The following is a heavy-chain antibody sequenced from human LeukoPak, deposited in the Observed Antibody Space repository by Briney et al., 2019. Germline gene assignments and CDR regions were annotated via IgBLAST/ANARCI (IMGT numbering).Heavy chain of an antibody. Sequence: ASVKVSCKASGYTFTSYGISWVRQAPGQGLEWMGWISAYNGNTNYAQKLQGRVTMTTDTSTSTAYMELSRLRSDDTAVYYCARKEYCSSTSCYHNWFDPWGQGTLVTVSS. CDR3: ARKEYCSSTSCYHNWFDP. V-gene: IGHV1-18*01. J-gene: IGHJ5*02. CDR1: GYTFTSYG. D-gene: IGHD2-2*01. CDR2: ISAYNGNT.